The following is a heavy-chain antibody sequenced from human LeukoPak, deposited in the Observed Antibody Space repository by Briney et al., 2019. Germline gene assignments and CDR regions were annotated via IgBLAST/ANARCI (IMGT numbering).Heavy chain of an antibody. D-gene: IGHD4-17*01. CDR2: INHSGST. V-gene: IGHV4-34*01. Sequence: SETLSLTCTVSGGSISSYYWSWIRQPPGKGLEWIGEINHSGSTNYNPSLKSRVTISVDTSKNQFSLKLSSVTAADTAVYYCASLRTTVTTRRPDYWGQGTLVTVSS. CDR1: GGSISSYY. CDR3: ASLRTTVTTRRPDY. J-gene: IGHJ4*02.